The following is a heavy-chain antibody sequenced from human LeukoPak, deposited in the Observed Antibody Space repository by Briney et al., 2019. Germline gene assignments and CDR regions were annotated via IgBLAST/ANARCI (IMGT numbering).Heavy chain of an antibody. CDR2: MSFDGSNK. D-gene: IGHD3-10*01. J-gene: IGHJ4*02. V-gene: IGHV3-30*03. Sequence: GGSLRLSCAASGFTFSSYGMHWVRQAPGKGLEWVALMSFDGSNKYYADSVKGRFTISRDNSKNTLYLQMNSLRAEDTAVYYCARDINRQDGEIDYWGQGTLVTVSS. CDR1: GFTFSSYG. CDR3: ARDINRQDGEIDY.